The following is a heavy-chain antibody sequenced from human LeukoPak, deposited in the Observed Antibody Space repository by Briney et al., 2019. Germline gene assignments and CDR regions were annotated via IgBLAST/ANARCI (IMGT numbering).Heavy chain of an antibody. CDR2: ISWNSGSI. CDR1: GFTFDDYA. CDR3: AKDIEDSSGWYGMDV. D-gene: IGHD6-19*01. Sequence: GGSLRLSCAASGFTFDDYAMHWVRQAPGKGQEWVSGISWNSGSIGYADSVKGRFTISRDNAKNSLYLQMNSLRAEDTALYYCAKDIEDSSGWYGMDVWGQGTTVTVSS. V-gene: IGHV3-9*01. J-gene: IGHJ6*02.